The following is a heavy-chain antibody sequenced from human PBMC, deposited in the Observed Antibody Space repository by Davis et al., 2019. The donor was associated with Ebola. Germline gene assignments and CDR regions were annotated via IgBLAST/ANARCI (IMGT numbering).Heavy chain of an antibody. CDR1: GSPISNAYY. J-gene: IGHJ5*02. CDR3: AREKYGDSSYAPQWFDP. V-gene: IGHV4-38-2*02. D-gene: IGHD4-17*01. Sequence: PSETLSLTCAVSGSPISNAYYWAWIRQPPGKGLEWIGIVQHSGTTFYNPSLRSRLTISVDTSKNPFSLRLSSVTAADTAVYYCAREKYGDSSYAPQWFDPWGQGTLVTVSS. CDR2: VQHSGTT.